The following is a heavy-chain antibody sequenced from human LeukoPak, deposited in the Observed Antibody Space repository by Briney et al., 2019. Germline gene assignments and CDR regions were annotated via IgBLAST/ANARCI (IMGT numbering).Heavy chain of an antibody. CDR2: IWPGDSET. V-gene: IGHV5-51*01. J-gene: IGHJ4*02. Sequence: GESLKISCKASEFSFISYWIVWVRQMPGKGLEWMGIIWPGDSETRYSPSFQGQVSISADKSISTAYLELSSLRASDTAVYYCARKGLNSARLFFFDYWGQGSLVTVSS. CDR1: EFSFISYW. CDR3: ARKGLNSARLFFFDY. D-gene: IGHD3/OR15-3a*01.